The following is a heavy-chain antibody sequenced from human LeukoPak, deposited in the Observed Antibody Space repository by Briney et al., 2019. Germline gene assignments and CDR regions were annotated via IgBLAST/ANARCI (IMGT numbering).Heavy chain of an antibody. V-gene: IGHV1-2*02. Sequence: ASVKVSCKASGYTFTGYYLHWARQAPGEGLEWMGWLNPNSGGTNYAQKFQDRVTITRDTSVSTAYMELSRLRSDDTAVYYCARVGAYYDSSAFFDFWGQGTLDTVSS. D-gene: IGHD3-22*01. CDR3: ARVGAYYDSSAFFDF. CDR1: GYTFTGYY. CDR2: LNPNSGGT. J-gene: IGHJ4*02.